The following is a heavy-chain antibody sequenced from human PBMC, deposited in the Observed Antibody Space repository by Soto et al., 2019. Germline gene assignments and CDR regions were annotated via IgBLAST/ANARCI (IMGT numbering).Heavy chain of an antibody. CDR3: ASGGIVVVVAATRDYYYGMDV. J-gene: IGHJ6*02. V-gene: IGHV1-69*12. Sequence: QVQLVQSGAEVKKPGSSVKVSCKASGGTFSSYAISWVRQAPGQGLEWMGGIIPIFGTANYAQKFQGRVTITADESTSTAYMELSSLRSEDTAVYYCASGGIVVVVAATRDYYYGMDVWGQGTTVTVSS. D-gene: IGHD2-15*01. CDR2: IIPIFGTA. CDR1: GGTFSSYA.